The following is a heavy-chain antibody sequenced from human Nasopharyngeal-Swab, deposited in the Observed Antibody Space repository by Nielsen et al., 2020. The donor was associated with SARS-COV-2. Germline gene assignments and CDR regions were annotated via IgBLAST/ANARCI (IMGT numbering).Heavy chain of an antibody. J-gene: IGHJ4*02. CDR3: ARMDHIVVVPAAPGGADY. V-gene: IGHV3-21*01. Sequence: WIRQPPGKGLEWVSSISSSSSYIYYADSVKGRFTISRDNAKNSLYLQMNSLRAGDTTVYYCARMDHIVVVPAAPGGADYWGQGTLVTVSS. D-gene: IGHD2-2*01. CDR2: ISSSSSYI.